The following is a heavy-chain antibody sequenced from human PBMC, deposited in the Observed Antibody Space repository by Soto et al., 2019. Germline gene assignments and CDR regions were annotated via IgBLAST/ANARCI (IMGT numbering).Heavy chain of an antibody. V-gene: IGHV1-18*01. D-gene: IGHD5-12*01. CDR3: AREAWLRRGTDDAFDI. J-gene: IGHJ3*02. Sequence: QVQLVQSGAEVKKPGASVKVSCKASGYTFTSYGISWVRQAPGQGLEWMRWISAYTGNTNDAQKLQGRVTMTTDTSTSTAYMELRSLRSDDTAVYYCAREAWLRRGTDDAFDIWGQGTMVTVSS. CDR1: GYTFTSYG. CDR2: ISAYTGNT.